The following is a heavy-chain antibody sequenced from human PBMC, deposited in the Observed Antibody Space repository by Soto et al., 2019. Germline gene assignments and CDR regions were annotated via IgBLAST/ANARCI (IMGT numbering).Heavy chain of an antibody. CDR2: IYYSGST. J-gene: IGHJ5*02. Sequence: SETLSLTCTFSGCSISSGGYYWSWIRQHPGKGLEWIGYIYYSGSTYYNPSLKSRVTISVDTSKNQFSLKLSSVTAADTAVYYCAREIVVVPAAIFWFDPWGQGTLVTVSS. CDR3: AREIVVVPAAIFWFDP. V-gene: IGHV4-31*03. D-gene: IGHD2-2*01. CDR1: GCSISSGGYY.